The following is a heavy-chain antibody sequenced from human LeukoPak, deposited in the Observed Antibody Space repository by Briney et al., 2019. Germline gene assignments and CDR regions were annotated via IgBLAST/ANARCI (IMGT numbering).Heavy chain of an antibody. V-gene: IGHV4-4*07. CDR2: IYTSGST. Sequence: SETLSLTCTVSGGSISSYYWSWIRQPAGKGLEWIGRIYTSGSTNYNPSLKSRVTMSVDTSKNQFSLKLSSVTAADTAVYYCAREYYYDSSGYPLDYWGQGTLVTVSP. CDR3: AREYYYDSSGYPLDY. J-gene: IGHJ4*02. CDR1: GGSISSYY. D-gene: IGHD3-22*01.